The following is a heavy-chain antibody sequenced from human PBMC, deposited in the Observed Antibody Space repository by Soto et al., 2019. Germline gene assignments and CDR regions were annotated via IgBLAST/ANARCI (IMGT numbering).Heavy chain of an antibody. D-gene: IGHD3-10*01. Sequence: QEQLVQSGAEVKKPGASVKVSCKASGYAFTAYYIHWVRQAPGQGLEWMGWINPYSGDTNYAQKFQGWVTMTSDTSISTAYMELSRLKSDDTAVYYCARDNEVLINMVRGVIFYGMDVWGQGTTVTVAS. CDR2: INPYSGDT. CDR3: ARDNEVLINMVRGVIFYGMDV. CDR1: GYAFTAYY. J-gene: IGHJ6*02. V-gene: IGHV1-2*04.